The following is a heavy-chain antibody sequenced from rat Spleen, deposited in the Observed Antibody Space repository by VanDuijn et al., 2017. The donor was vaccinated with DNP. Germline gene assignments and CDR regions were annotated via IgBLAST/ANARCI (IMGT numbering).Heavy chain of an antibody. CDR3: ATSSYYGYDYGFAY. D-gene: IGHD1-7*01. Sequence: EVQLVESGGGLVQPGRSLKLSCAASGFTFSDYYMAWVRQAPAKGLEWVAAISPGGGTTSYPDSVKGRFTISRDDAKNTLYLQMNSLRSEDTATYYCATSSYYGYDYGFAYWGQGTLVTVSS. J-gene: IGHJ3*01. CDR2: ISPGGGTT. V-gene: IGHV5-25*01. CDR1: GFTFSDYY.